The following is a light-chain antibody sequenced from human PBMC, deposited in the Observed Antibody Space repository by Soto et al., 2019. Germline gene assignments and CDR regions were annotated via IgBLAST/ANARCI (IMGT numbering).Light chain of an antibody. CDR2: KAT. J-gene: IGKJ2*01. CDR3: QQYNDFQYT. CDR1: RSIGSW. V-gene: IGKV1-5*03. Sequence: DIQMTQSPSTLSASVGDGVTITCRASRSIGSWLAWYQQKPGKAPKLLIYKATNLQSGVPSRFSRSGSGTDFSLTISSLQPVDSATYFCQQYNDFQYTFGPGTKLEI.